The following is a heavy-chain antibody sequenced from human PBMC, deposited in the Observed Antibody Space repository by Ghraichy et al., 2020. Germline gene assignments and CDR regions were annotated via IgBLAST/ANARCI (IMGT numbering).Heavy chain of an antibody. CDR1: GFTFSGYN. J-gene: IGHJ6*02. D-gene: IGHD4-23*01. CDR3: ARASTVVRFYYYDCMDV. V-gene: IGHV3-48*02. CDR2: ISSGSKAI. Sequence: GGSLRLSCVGSGFTFSGYNMNWVRQSPGKGLEWVSYISSGSKAIFYADSVKGRFTISRDNAQNSLYLQMNSLRDEDTAVYYCARASTVVRFYYYDCMDVWGQGTTVTVSS.